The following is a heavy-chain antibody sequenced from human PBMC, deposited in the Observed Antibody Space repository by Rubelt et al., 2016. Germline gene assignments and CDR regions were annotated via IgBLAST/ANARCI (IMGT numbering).Heavy chain of an antibody. V-gene: IGHV4-59*08. J-gene: IGHJ6*02. D-gene: IGHD2-2*01. CDR2: IYYSGST. CDR1: GGSISSYY. Sequence: VKPSETLSLTCTVSGGSISSYYWSWIRQPPGKGLEWIGYIYYSGSTNYNPSLKSRVTISVDTSKNQFSLKLSSVTAADTAVYYCVPQAKSYYYYYGMDVWGQGTTVTVSS. CDR3: VPQAKSYYYYYGMDV.